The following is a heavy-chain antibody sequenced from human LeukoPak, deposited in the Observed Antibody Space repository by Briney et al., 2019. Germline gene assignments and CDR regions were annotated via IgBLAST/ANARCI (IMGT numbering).Heavy chain of an antibody. J-gene: IGHJ4*02. D-gene: IGHD5-18*01. CDR3: AREGLYNYGYVYGY. CDR2: ISPTGGST. CDR1: GFTFSGYA. V-gene: IGHV3-23*01. Sequence: GGSLRLSCAASGFTFSGYAMSWVRQAPGKGLEWVSDISPTGGSTYYADSVKGRFTISRDNSKNTLYLQMNSLRAEDTAVYFCAREGLYNYGYVYGYWGQGTLVTVSS.